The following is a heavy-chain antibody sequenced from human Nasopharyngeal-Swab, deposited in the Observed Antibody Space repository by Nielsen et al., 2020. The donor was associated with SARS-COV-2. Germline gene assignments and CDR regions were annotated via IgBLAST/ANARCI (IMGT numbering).Heavy chain of an antibody. V-gene: IGHV4-61*05. CDR2: IYYGGST. D-gene: IGHD2-2*01. J-gene: IGHJ5*02. CDR3: ASRPQLLLFWFDP. Sequence: WIRQPPGKGLEWIGYIYYGGSTNYNPSLKSRVTISVDKSKNQFSLKLSSVTAADTAVYYCASRPQLLLFWFDPWGQGTLVTVSS.